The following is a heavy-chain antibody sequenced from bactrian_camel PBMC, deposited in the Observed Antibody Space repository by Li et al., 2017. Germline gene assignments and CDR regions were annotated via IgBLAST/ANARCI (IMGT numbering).Heavy chain of an antibody. CDR3: AADDPRFAGRCSDASRFPY. Sequence: VQLVESGGGSVQAGGSLRLSCTASGDIYSSNYWGWFRQAPGKEREGVATIFHRAGSTYYADSVKDRFTISQDKAKKTVYLQMNSLKPEDTAMYYCAADDPRFAGRCSDASRFPYWGQGTQVTVS. J-gene: IGHJ4*01. CDR2: IFHRAGST. D-gene: IGHD6*01. CDR1: GDIYSSNY. V-gene: IGHV3S40*01.